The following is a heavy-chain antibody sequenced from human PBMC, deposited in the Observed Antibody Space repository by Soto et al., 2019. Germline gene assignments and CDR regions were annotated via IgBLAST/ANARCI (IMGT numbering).Heavy chain of an antibody. Sequence: QVQLVQSRGEVKKPGASVKVSCKTSGYSFTTYGISWMRQAPGQGLEWMGWISGYNGNTNYAQNLQGRVTMTTDTSTSTAYMELRSLISDDTAVYYCAREGPAPYYYYGMDVWGQGSTVTVSS. V-gene: IGHV1-18*01. CDR3: AREGPAPYYYYGMDV. J-gene: IGHJ6*02. CDR2: ISGYNGNT. CDR1: GYSFTTYG.